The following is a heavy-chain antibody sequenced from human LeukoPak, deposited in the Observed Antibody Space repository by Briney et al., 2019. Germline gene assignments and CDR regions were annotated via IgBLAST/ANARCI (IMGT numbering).Heavy chain of an antibody. D-gene: IGHD6-19*01. CDR2: INPSGGRT. CDR1: GYTFTTYY. J-gene: IGHJ5*02. V-gene: IGHV1-46*01. Sequence: ASVKVSCKASGYTFTTYYMHWVRQAPGQGLEWMGVINPSGGRTSYAQKFQGRVTMTRDTSTSTVYMGLSSLRSEDTAVYYCASKDSSGWYEEAWGQGTLVTVSS. CDR3: ASKDSSGWYEEA.